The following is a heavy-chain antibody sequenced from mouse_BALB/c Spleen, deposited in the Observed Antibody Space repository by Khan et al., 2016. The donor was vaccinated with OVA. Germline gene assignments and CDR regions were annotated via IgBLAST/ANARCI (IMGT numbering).Heavy chain of an antibody. CDR2: IDPANGKT. CDR1: GFKIKDYY. Sequence: VQLQQPGAELVRSGASVKLSCTGSGFKIKDYYIHWVKQRPEQGLEWIGRIDPANGKTEDAPKFQGKATLTAAQTSKTAYLLLTSLTSEDTVVYYCNAVGNFLWGQGTTLTVSS. CDR3: NAVGNFL. D-gene: IGHD2-1*01. V-gene: IGHV14-4*02. J-gene: IGHJ2*01.